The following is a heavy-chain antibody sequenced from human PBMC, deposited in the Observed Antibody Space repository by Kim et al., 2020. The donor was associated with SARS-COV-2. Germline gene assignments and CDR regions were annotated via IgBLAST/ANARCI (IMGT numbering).Heavy chain of an antibody. CDR2: IYYSGNT. CDR1: GGSIGSYY. CDR3: ARGGGYYPLDY. D-gene: IGHD3-22*01. Sequence: SETLSLICTVSGGSIGSYYWSWIRQPPGKGLEWIGYIYYSGNTNYNPSLKSRVTISVDTSKNQFSLKLSSVTAADTAVYYCARGGGYYPLDYWGQGTLVTVSS. V-gene: IGHV4-59*01. J-gene: IGHJ4*02.